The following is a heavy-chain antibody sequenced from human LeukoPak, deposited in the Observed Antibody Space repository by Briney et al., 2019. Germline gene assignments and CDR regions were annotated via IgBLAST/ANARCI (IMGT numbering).Heavy chain of an antibody. CDR1: GFTFSSYA. D-gene: IGHD4-17*01. J-gene: IGHJ2*01. CDR3: AKVRVVGDYNWFLDL. V-gene: IGHV3-23*01. Sequence: GGSLRLSCAASGFTFSSYAMSWVRQAPGKGLEWVSAIVGSGASTYYADSVKGRFTISRDNSKNTLHLQMNSLRAEDTAIYHCAKVRVVGDYNWFLDLWGRGTLVTVSS. CDR2: IVGSGAST.